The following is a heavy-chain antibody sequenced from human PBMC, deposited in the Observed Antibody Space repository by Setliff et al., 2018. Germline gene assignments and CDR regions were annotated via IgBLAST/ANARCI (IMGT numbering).Heavy chain of an antibody. CDR3: ARAQVVFAISAPVWYFEV. Sequence: SETLSLTCVVYGGSFSGYQWSWIRQPPGKGLEWIGEINHSGSTNYNPSLKSRVSISVEKSKNQFSLKLTSMTAADTAVYYCARAQVVFAISAPVWYFEVWGRGTQVTVSS. CDR1: GGSFSGYQ. CDR2: INHSGST. J-gene: IGHJ2*01. V-gene: IGHV4-34*01. D-gene: IGHD2-21*01.